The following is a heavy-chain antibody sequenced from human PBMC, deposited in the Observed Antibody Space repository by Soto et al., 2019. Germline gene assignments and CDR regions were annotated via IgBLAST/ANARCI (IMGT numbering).Heavy chain of an antibody. V-gene: IGHV1-18*01. J-gene: IGHJ4*02. Sequence: QVQLVQSGXXXXXXGASVKVSCKASGYTFTSYGISWVRQAPGQGLEWMGWISAYNGNTNYAQKLQGRVTMTTDTSTSTAYMELRSLRSDDTAVYYCARDPGFRSDYWGQGTLVTVSS. CDR3: ARDPGFRSDY. CDR2: ISAYNGNT. CDR1: GYTFTSYG. D-gene: IGHD3-9*01.